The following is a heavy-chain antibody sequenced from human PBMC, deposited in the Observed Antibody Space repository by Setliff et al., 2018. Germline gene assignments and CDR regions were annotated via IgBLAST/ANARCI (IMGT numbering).Heavy chain of an antibody. CDR2: VYYSGAA. V-gene: IGHV4-61*01. CDR3: ARGTFDTSGYFPYPIGY. J-gene: IGHJ4*02. CDR1: GDSISSRTHY. D-gene: IGHD3-22*01. Sequence: PSETLSLTCTVSGDSISSRTHYWSWIRQAPGKGLEWIGHVYYSGAANYNPSLKSRVTVSVDTSKNQFSLNLSSVTAADTAVYYCARGTFDTSGYFPYPIGYWGQGTLVTVSS.